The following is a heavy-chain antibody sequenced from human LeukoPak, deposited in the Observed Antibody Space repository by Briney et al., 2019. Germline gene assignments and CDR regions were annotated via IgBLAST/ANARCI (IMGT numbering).Heavy chain of an antibody. D-gene: IGHD6-6*01. CDR3: ARLGPFGSIAARRLYFQH. Sequence: PGGSLRLSCAASKFIFSEYAMDWVRQAPGKGLEWVAAIGASGSSTYYAASVEGRFTISRDNSKETLYLQMDSLRAEDTAVYYCARLGPFGSIAARRLYFQHWGQGTLVTVSS. J-gene: IGHJ1*01. V-gene: IGHV3-23*01. CDR2: IGASGSST. CDR1: KFIFSEYA.